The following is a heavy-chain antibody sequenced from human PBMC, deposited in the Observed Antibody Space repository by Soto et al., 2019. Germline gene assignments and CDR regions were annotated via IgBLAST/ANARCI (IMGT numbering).Heavy chain of an antibody. D-gene: IGHD3-22*01. CDR1: GFTFNSYA. V-gene: IGHV3-23*01. CDR2: ISGSGDST. J-gene: IGHJ4*02. Sequence: EVHLLESGGGLVQPGGSLRLSCAASGFTFNSYAMSWVRQAPGKGLEWVSTISGSGDSTYYADSVKGRFTISRDKSKNARYLQMHSLRAEGKAVYYCVQGKEEYRSGQTDYWGQGTLVTVSS. CDR3: VQGKEEYRSGQTDY.